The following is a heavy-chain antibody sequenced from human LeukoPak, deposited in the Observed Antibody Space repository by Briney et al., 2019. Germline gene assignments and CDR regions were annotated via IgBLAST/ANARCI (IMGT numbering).Heavy chain of an antibody. CDR1: GGSISSGGYY. D-gene: IGHD3-22*01. CDR2: IYYSGST. Sequence: SETLSLTCTVSGGSISSGGYYWSWIRQHPGKGLEWIGYIYYSGSTYYNPSLKSRVTISVDTSKNQFSLKLSSVTAADTAVYYCARVGSPDDTSGYYYFDYWGQGTLVTVSS. J-gene: IGHJ4*02. CDR3: ARVGSPDDTSGYYYFDY. V-gene: IGHV4-31*03.